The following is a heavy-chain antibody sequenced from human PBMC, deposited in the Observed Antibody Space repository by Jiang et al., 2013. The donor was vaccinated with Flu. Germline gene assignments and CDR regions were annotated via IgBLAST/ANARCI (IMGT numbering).Heavy chain of an antibody. V-gene: IGHV3-74*01. Sequence: GLVWASRIDNDGSSTIYADSVKGRFTISRDNAKNTLYLEMNSLRAEDTAVYYCARRGLSKGLAYWGQGTLVTVSS. D-gene: IGHD2/OR15-2a*01. CDR2: IDNDGSST. CDR3: ARRGLSKGLAY. J-gene: IGHJ4*02.